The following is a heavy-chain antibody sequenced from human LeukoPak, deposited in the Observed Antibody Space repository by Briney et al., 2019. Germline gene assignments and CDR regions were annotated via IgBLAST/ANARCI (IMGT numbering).Heavy chain of an antibody. Sequence: GGTLRLSCAASGFTFSRYGMSWVRQIPGKGLEWVSTISGDGRSTYYADSVKGRFTISRDNSKNTLYLQMNSLRAEDTAVYYCAKYLFGSYWGQGTLVTVSS. CDR3: AKYLFGSY. D-gene: IGHD3-10*02. J-gene: IGHJ4*02. CDR2: ISGDGRST. CDR1: GFTFSRYG. V-gene: IGHV3-23*01.